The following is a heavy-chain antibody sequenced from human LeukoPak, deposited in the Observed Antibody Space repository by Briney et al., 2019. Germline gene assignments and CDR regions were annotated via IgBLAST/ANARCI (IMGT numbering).Heavy chain of an antibody. CDR3: AKTRPLDSSSWSHGDY. D-gene: IGHD6-13*01. J-gene: IGHJ4*02. CDR1: GFTFSSYA. Sequence: GGSLGLSCAASGFTFSSYAMSWVRQAPGKGLEWVSAISGSGDSTYYGDSVKGRFTISRDNSKNTLYLQMNSLRAEDTAVYYCAKTRPLDSSSWSHGDYWGQGTLVTVSS. V-gene: IGHV3-23*01. CDR2: ISGSGDST.